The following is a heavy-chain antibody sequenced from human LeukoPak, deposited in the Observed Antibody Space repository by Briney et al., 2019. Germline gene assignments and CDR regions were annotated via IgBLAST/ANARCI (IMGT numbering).Heavy chain of an antibody. J-gene: IGHJ4*02. D-gene: IGHD1-26*01. CDR1: GDSSTSDSYY. Sequence: SETLSLTCIISGDSSTSDSYYGGWVRQPPGKGLEWIGNIYYSGSTYYNPSLKSRVTMSVDTSKNQFFLKLSSVTAADTAVYYCARGRPFGGGFHLDYWGQGTLVTVSA. CDR2: IYYSGST. CDR3: ARGRPFGGGFHLDY. V-gene: IGHV4-39*02.